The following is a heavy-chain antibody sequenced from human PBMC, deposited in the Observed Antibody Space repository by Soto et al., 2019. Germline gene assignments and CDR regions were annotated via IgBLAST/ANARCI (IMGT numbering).Heavy chain of an antibody. Sequence: GGPLRHSCAASEFTVSSKYMNWVRQAPGKGLEWVSIIWSAGLTYYADSVRGRFTISRDISKNILFLQMNNLRAEDSAIYYCARELPPDLWGQGTLVTVSS. J-gene: IGHJ5*02. CDR2: IWSAGLT. V-gene: IGHV3-53*01. D-gene: IGHD2-15*01. CDR1: EFTVSSKY. CDR3: ARELPPDL.